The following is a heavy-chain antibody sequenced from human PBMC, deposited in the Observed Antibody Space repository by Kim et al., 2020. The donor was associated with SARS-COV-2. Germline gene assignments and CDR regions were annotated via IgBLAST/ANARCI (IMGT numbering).Heavy chain of an antibody. CDR3: ATWDFKGYYYGMDV. CDR1: GYTLTELS. Sequence: ASVKVSCKVSGYTLTELSMHWVRQAPGKGLEWMGGFDPEDGETIYAQKFQGRVTMTEDTSTDTAYMELSSLRSEDTAVYYCATWDFKGYYYGMDVWGQETTLTVSS. V-gene: IGHV1-24*01. D-gene: IGHD1-26*01. J-gene: IGHJ6*02. CDR2: FDPEDGET.